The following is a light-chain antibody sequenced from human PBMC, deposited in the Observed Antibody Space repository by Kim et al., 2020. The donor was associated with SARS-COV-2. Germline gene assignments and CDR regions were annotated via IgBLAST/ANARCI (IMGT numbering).Light chain of an antibody. Sequence: VLTQSPDTLSLSPGERATLSCRASQSVSSSFLAWYQHKPGQAPTLLIYDSSTRATGIPDRFTGSGSGTDFTLTISRLEPEDFALYFCQQFGGSSYTFGQGTKLEI. CDR2: DSS. V-gene: IGKV3-20*01. CDR3: QQFGGSSYT. J-gene: IGKJ2*01. CDR1: QSVSSSF.